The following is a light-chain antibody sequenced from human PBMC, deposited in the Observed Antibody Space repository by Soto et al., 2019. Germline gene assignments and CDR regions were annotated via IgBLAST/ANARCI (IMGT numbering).Light chain of an antibody. Sequence: ITLTQVPSSLSASVPDRVTISCRASQGISSYLAWYQQKPGKAPKLLIYAASTLQSGVPSRFSGSGSGTDFTLTISSLQSEDFAVYYCQQDNNGPPVTCGGGTKGDI. CDR3: QQDNNGPPVT. CDR1: QGISSY. CDR2: AAS. J-gene: IGKJ4*01. V-gene: IGKV1-9*01.